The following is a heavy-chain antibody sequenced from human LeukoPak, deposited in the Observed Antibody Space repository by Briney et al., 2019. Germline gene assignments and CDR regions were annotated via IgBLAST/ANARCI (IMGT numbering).Heavy chain of an antibody. J-gene: IGHJ4*02. CDR1: GGSIISYY. CDR3: ASLEGGY. V-gene: IGHV4-59*08. D-gene: IGHD1-1*01. Sequence: SETLSLPCTVSGGSIISYYWSWIRQPPGKGLEWIGYIYYSGSTNYNPSLKSRVTISVDTSKNQFSLKLSSVTAADTAVYYCASLEGGYWGQGTLVTVSS. CDR2: IYYSGST.